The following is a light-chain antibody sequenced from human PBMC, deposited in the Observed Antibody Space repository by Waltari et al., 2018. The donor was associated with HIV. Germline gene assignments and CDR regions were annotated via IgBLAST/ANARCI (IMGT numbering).Light chain of an antibody. CDR1: LSARDS. V-gene: IGKV3-11*01. J-gene: IGKJ3*01. Sequence: EIVSTQSPATLSPSPGDTATLSCRPILSARDSLAWYQQKPGQPPRLLISRASNRATGIPARFSGSGSGTDFTLTISSLDPEDFAVYYCHQWSSWPLTFGPGTKVDI. CDR3: HQWSSWPLT. CDR2: RAS.